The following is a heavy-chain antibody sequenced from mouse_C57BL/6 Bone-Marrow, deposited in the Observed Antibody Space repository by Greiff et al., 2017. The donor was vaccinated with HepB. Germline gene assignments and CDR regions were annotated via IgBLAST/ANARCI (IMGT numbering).Heavy chain of an antibody. J-gene: IGHJ2*01. CDR2: INPGSGGT. V-gene: IGHV1-54*01. CDR3: ARGALYYGSSYGFDY. D-gene: IGHD1-1*01. CDR1: GYAFTNYL. Sequence: QVQLQQSGAELVRPGTSVKVSCKASGYAFTNYLIEWVKQRPGQGLEWIGVINPGSGGTNYNEKFKGKATLTADKSSSTAYMQLSSLTSEDSAVYCCARGALYYGSSYGFDYWGQGTTLTVSS.